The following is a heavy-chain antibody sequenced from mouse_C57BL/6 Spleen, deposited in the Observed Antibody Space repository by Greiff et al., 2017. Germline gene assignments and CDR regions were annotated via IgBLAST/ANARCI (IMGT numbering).Heavy chain of an antibody. CDR1: GYSFTDYN. J-gene: IGHJ3*01. Sequence: EVKLVESGPELVKPGASVKISCKASGYSFTDYNMNWVKQSNGKSLEWIGVINPNYGTTSYNQKFKGKATLTVDQSSSTAYMQLNSLTSEDSAVYYCARSEDPTAWFAYWGQGTLVTVSA. CDR2: INPNYGTT. CDR3: ARSEDPTAWFAY. V-gene: IGHV1-39*01.